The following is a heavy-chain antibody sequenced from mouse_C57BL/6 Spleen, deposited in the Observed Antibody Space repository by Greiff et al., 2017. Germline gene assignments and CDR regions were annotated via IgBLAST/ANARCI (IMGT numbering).Heavy chain of an antibody. CDR3: ARGDSLRGGGYFDV. J-gene: IGHJ1*03. CDR2: FDPKSGGT. V-gene: IGHV1-72*01. D-gene: IGHD1-1*01. CDR1: GYTFTSYW. Sequence: QVQLQQPGAELVKPGASVTLSCKASGYTFTSYWMHWVKQRPGRGLVWIGRFDPKSGGTKYNEKFKSKATLTVDKPSSPAYMQLSSLTSGYSAVYYCARGDSLRGGGYFDVWGTGTTVTVSS.